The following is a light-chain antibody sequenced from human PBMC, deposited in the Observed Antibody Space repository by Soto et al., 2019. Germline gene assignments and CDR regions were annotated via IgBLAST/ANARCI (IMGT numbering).Light chain of an antibody. CDR1: SSDVGGYNY. V-gene: IGLV2-14*01. J-gene: IGLJ1*01. CDR3: GSFAYRSTPNWV. Sequence: QSVLTQPASVSGSPGQSITLSCTGTSSDVGGYNYVSWYQQHPGKAPKLSISDVDNPPSGISSRFSGSKSGNTASLTISGLQAEDEADYYCGSFAYRSTPNWVLGTGTKVTAL. CDR2: DVD.